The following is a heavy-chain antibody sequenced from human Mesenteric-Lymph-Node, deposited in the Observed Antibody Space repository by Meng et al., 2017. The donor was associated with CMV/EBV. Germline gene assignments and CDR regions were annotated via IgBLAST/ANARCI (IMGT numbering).Heavy chain of an antibody. CDR3: AKSGFDAFDI. CDR2: IYSGGST. J-gene: IGHJ3*02. CDR1: EFTVSNNY. D-gene: IGHD1-26*01. V-gene: IGHV3-53*01. Sequence: GGSLRLSCAASEFTVSNNYMNWVRQAPGKGLEWVSVIYSGGSTYYADSVKGRFTISRDNSKNTLYLQMNSLRAEDTAVYYCAKSGFDAFDIWGQGTMVTVSS.